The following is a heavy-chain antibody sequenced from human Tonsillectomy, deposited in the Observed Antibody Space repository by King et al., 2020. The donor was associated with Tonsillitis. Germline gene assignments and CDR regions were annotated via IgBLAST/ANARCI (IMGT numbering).Heavy chain of an antibody. CDR1: GFTFSSYS. CDR2: ISSGSSYI. D-gene: IGHD4-17*01. V-gene: IGHV3-21*01. J-gene: IGHJ6*02. Sequence: QLVQSGGGLVKPGGSLRLSCAASGFTFSSYSMSWVRQAPGKGLEWVSCISSGSSYIYHADSVKGRFTISRDNAKNSLYLQMNSLRAEDTAVYYCARENPSIYGDYSNGMDVWGQGTTVTVSS. CDR3: ARENPSIYGDYSNGMDV.